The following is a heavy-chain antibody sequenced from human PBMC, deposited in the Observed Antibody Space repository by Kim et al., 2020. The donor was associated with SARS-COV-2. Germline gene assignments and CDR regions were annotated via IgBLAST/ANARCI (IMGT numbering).Heavy chain of an antibody. Sequence: GGSLRLSCAASGFTFSSYGMHWVRQAPGKGLEWVAVIWYDGSNKYYADSVKGRFTISRDNSKNTLYLQMNSLRAEDTAVYYCARDGVARRLYYYGMDVWGQGTTVTVSS. CDR2: IWYDGSNK. D-gene: IGHD2-15*01. CDR3: ARDGVARRLYYYGMDV. CDR1: GFTFSSYG. J-gene: IGHJ6*02. V-gene: IGHV3-33*01.